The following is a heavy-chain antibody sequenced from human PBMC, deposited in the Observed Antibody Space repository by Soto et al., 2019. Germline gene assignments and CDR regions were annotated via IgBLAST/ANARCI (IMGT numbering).Heavy chain of an antibody. CDR3: TANRDGYNGPAGN. CDR1: GFTLSDHY. CDR2: SRSKANSYRT. D-gene: IGHD5-12*01. Sequence: EVQLVESGGGLVQPGGSLRLSCAASGFTLSDHYMDWVRQAPGKGLEWIGRSRSKANSYRTEYAASVIGRFTISRDESENSLYLLMNGQKTEDTAVYYCTANRDGYNGPAGNWGQGTLVTVSS. J-gene: IGHJ4*02. V-gene: IGHV3-72*01.